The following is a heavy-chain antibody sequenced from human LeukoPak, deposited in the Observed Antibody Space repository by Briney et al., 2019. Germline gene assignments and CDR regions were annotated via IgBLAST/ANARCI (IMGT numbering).Heavy chain of an antibody. J-gene: IGHJ4*02. CDR3: ARAITGNWNDNGYFDY. D-gene: IGHD1-20*01. Sequence: GGSLRLSCAASGFTFSNYGMHWVRQAPGEGLEYVSGINSNGGSTYYANSVKGRFTISRDNSKNTLYLQVGSLSAEDMAVYYCARAITGNWNDNGYFDYWGQGTLATVST. V-gene: IGHV3-64*01. CDR1: GFTFSNYG. CDR2: INSNGGST.